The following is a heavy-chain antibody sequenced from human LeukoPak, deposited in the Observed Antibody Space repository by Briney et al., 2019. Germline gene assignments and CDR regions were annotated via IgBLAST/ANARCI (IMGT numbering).Heavy chain of an antibody. J-gene: IGHJ6*03. CDR3: ARDNEYMDV. CDR2: ISSSSSTI. Sequence: GGSLRLSCAASGFTFSIYGMNWVRQAPGKGLEWVSYISSSSSTIYYADSVKGRFTISRDNAKNSLYLQMNSLRAEDTAVYYCARDNEYMDVWGKGTTVTVSS. CDR1: GFTFSIYG. V-gene: IGHV3-48*01. D-gene: IGHD1-1*01.